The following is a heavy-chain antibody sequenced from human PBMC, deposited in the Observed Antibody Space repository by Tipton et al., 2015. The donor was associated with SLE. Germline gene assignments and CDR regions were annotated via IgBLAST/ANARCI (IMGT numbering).Heavy chain of an antibody. D-gene: IGHD6-13*01. Sequence: SLRLSCAASGFSVSSNYMGWVRQAPGKGLEWVSVIYSGGTSYYADSVKGRFANSRDNSKNTLYLQMDSLRTEDTAVYFCAKDSAFSNSWPVDYWGQGTLVTVSS. V-gene: IGHV3-53*05. CDR3: AKDSAFSNSWPVDY. J-gene: IGHJ4*02. CDR1: GFSVSSNY. CDR2: IYSGGTS.